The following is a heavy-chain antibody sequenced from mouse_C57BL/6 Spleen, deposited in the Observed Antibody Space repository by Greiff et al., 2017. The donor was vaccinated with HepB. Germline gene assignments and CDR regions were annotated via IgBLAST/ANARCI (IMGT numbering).Heavy chain of an antibody. D-gene: IGHD1-1*01. J-gene: IGHJ4*01. CDR2: ISYDGSN. CDR1: GYSITSGYY. CDR3: ARDYSYYYAMDY. V-gene: IGHV3-6*01. Sequence: DVHLVESGPGLVKPSQSLSLTCSVTGYSITSGYYWNWIRQFPGNKLEWMGYISYDGSNNYNPSLKNRISITRDTSKNQFFLKLNSVTTEDTATYYCARDYSYYYAMDYWGQGTSVTVSS.